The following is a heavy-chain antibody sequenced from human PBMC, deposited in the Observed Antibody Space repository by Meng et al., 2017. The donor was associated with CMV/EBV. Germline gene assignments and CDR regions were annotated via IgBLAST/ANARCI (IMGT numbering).Heavy chain of an antibody. D-gene: IGHD3-10*01. V-gene: IGHV3-9*01. Sequence: GGSLRLSCAASGFTFDNYDMQWVRQAPGKGLEWVSGINWSSRNIDYADSVRGRFTISRDNAKSSLYLEMNSLRPEDTALYYCARDMGRGGRGVLFDYWGQGTPVTVS. CDR3: ARDMGRGGRGVLFDY. J-gene: IGHJ4*02. CDR2: INWSSRNI. CDR1: GFTFDNYD.